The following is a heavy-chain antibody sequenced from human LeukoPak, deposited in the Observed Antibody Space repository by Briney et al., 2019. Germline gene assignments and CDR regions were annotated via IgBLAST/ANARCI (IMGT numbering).Heavy chain of an antibody. Sequence: PGGSLNSPVPALDSILVPLGMTWSGQLPGRGLGGVPPIIGGGGVTYYADSVKGRFTISRDNSENTLFLQMDSLRAEDTAVYFCASSMGFWNAEFTSITDWGQGTQVTVSS. CDR3: ASSMGFWNAEFTSITD. V-gene: IGHV3-23*01. J-gene: IGHJ4*02. CDR1: DSILVPLG. CDR2: IIGGGGVT. D-gene: IGHD1-1*01.